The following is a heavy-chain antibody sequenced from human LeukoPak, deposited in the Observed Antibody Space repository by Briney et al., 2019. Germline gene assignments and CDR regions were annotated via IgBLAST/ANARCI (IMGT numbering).Heavy chain of an antibody. CDR2: ISYDGSNK. CDR1: GFTFSSYG. V-gene: IGHV3-30*18. D-gene: IGHD2-2*02. Sequence: GGSLRLSCAASGFTFSSYGMHWVRQAPGKGLEWVAVISYDGSNKYYADSVKGRFTISRDNSKNTLYLRMNSLRAEDTAVYYCAKVVVPAAIPLWADYWGQGTLVTVSS. CDR3: AKVVVPAAIPLWADY. J-gene: IGHJ4*02.